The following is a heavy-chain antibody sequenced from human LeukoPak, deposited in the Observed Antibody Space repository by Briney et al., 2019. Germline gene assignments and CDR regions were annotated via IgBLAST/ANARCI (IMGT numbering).Heavy chain of an antibody. V-gene: IGHV3-33*08. D-gene: IGHD3-22*01. CDR2: IWYDGSNK. CDR1: GFTFSSYS. J-gene: IGHJ4*02. CDR3: ARGGYYDSSGYYEGAGFDY. Sequence: GGSLRLSCAASGFTFSSYSMNWVRQAPGKGLEWVAVIWYDGSNKYYADSVKGRFTISRDNSKNTLYLQMNSLRAEDTAVYYCARGGYYDSSGYYEGAGFDYWGQGTLVTVSS.